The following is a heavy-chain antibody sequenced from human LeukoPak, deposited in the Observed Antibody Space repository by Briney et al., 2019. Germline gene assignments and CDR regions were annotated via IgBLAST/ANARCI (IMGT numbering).Heavy chain of an antibody. CDR1: GGSISSSSYY. CDR2: IYYSGST. V-gene: IGHV4-39*07. D-gene: IGHD2-2*01. Sequence: SETLSLTRTVSGGSISSSSYYWGWIRQPPGKGLEWIGSIYYSGSTYYNPSLKSRVTISVDTSKNQFSLKLSSVTAADTAVYYCARELASCSITWGQGTLVTVSS. J-gene: IGHJ5*02. CDR3: ARELASCSIT.